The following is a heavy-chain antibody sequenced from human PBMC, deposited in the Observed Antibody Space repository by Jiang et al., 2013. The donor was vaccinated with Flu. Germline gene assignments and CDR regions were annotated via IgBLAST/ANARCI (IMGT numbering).Heavy chain of an antibody. Sequence: SVKVSCKASGGTFSSYAISWVRQAPGQGLEWMGGIIPIFGTANYAQKFQGRVTITADKSTSTAYMELSSLRSEDTAVYYCARDLEPDSSGYGGYWGQGTLVTVSS. CDR2: IIPIFGTA. D-gene: IGHD3-22*01. CDR3: ARDLEPDSSGYGGY. V-gene: IGHV1-69*06. CDR1: GGTFSSYA. J-gene: IGHJ4*02.